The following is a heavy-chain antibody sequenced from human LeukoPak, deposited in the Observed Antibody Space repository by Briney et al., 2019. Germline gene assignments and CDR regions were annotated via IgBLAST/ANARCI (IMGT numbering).Heavy chain of an antibody. Sequence: GESLKISCKGSGYSFTSYWIGWVRQMPGKGLEWMGIIYPGDSDTRYSPSFQGQVTISADKSISTAYLQWSSLKASDTAMYYCASLTTVTTDHYYMDVWGKGTTVTVSS. D-gene: IGHD4-11*01. J-gene: IGHJ6*03. CDR2: IYPGDSDT. CDR1: GYSFTSYW. CDR3: ASLTTVTTDHYYMDV. V-gene: IGHV5-51*01.